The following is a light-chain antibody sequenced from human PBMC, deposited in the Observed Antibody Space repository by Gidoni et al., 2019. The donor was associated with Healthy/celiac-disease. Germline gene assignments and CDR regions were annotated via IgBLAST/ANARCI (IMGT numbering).Light chain of an antibody. J-gene: IGLJ2*01. V-gene: IGLV1-40*01. CDR2: GNS. CDR3: QSYDSSLNVV. Sequence: QSVLTQPPSVSGAPGQGVTIPCPGSSSNIGAGYDVPWYQQLPGTAPKLLIYGNSNRPSGVPDRFSGSKSGTSASLAITGLQAEDEADYYCQSYDSSLNVVFGGGTKLTVL. CDR1: SSNIGAGYD.